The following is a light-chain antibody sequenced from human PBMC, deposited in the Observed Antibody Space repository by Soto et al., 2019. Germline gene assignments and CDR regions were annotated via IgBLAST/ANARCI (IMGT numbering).Light chain of an antibody. Sequence: DVVLTQTPLSSPVTLGQPASISCRSSQSLRHGNGNTYLSWLQQRPGQPPRLLIYQTFNRFSGGPDRFRGSRAGTDVTLIISRVEAEDVGVYFCTQATHFPRTFGQGTKVEIK. V-gene: IGKV2-24*01. CDR3: TQATHFPRT. CDR1: QSLRHGNGNTY. J-gene: IGKJ1*01. CDR2: QTF.